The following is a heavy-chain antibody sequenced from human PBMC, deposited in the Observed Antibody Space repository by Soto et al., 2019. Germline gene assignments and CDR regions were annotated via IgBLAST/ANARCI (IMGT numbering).Heavy chain of an antibody. CDR1: GYSFTSYW. CDR2: IDPSDSYT. J-gene: IGHJ3*02. CDR3: ARVVLLWFGEISSDAFDI. V-gene: IGHV5-10-1*01. D-gene: IGHD3-10*01. Sequence: GESLKISCKGSGYSFTSYWISWVRQMPGKGLEWMGRIDPSDSYTNYSPSFQGHVTISADKSISTAYLQWSSLKASDTAMYYCARVVLLWFGEISSDAFDIWGQGTMVTVS.